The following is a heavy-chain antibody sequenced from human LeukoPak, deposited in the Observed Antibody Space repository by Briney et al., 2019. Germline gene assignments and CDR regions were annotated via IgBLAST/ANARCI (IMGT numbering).Heavy chain of an antibody. CDR2: IYYSGST. Sequence: PSQTLSLTCTVSGGSISSGGYYWSWIRQHPGKGLEWIGYIYYSGSTYYNPSLKSRVTISVDTSKNQFSLKLSSVTAADTAVYYCARDRGYCSCTSCSLGGYYYYYGMDVWGKGTTVTVSS. J-gene: IGHJ6*04. V-gene: IGHV4-31*03. D-gene: IGHD2-2*01. CDR1: GGSISSGGYY. CDR3: ARDRGYCSCTSCSLGGYYYYYGMDV.